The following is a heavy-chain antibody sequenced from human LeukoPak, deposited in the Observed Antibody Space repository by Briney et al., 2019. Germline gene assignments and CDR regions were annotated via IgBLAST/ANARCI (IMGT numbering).Heavy chain of an antibody. J-gene: IGHJ4*02. CDR1: GGSFSGYY. D-gene: IGHD3-3*01. V-gene: IGHV4-34*01. CDR3: ARGLSLRRLRFLEWRD. Sequence: NPSETLSLTCAVYGGSFSGYYWSWIRQPPGKGLEWIGEINDSGSTNYNPSLKSRVTISVDTSKNQFSLKLSSVTAADTAVYYCARGLSLRRLRFLEWRDWGQGTLVTVSS. CDR2: INDSGST.